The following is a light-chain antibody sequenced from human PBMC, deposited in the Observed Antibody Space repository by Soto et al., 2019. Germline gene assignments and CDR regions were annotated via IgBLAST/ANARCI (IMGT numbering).Light chain of an antibody. V-gene: IGKV1-12*01. J-gene: IGKJ4*01. CDR2: AAS. CDR3: QQTNTFLPLT. CDR1: QGISNW. Sequence: DIQMTQSPSSVSASVGDRVTITCRASQGISNWLAWCQQQPGKAPKLLIYAASSLQSGVPSRFSGGGSGTHFTLIISSLQPEDFATYYCQQTNTFLPLTFGGGTKVDIK.